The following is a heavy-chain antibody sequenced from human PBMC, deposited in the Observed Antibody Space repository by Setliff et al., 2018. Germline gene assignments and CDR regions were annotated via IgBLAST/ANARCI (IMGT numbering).Heavy chain of an antibody. CDR1: GGAFSNYG. D-gene: IGHD3-3*01. CDR2: IIPIPGTT. J-gene: IGHJ4*02. CDR3: ARWNGSGYFYY. V-gene: IGHV1-69*11. Sequence: SVKVSCKVSGGAFSNYGLSWVRQAPGQGLLWMGRIIPIPGTTNYAQNFQGRVSITADESTRTAYMELSSLTFEDTAVYYCARWNGSGYFYYWGQGTWVT.